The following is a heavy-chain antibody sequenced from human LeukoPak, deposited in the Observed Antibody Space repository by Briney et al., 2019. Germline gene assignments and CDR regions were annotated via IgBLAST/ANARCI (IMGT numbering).Heavy chain of an antibody. D-gene: IGHD5-18*01. CDR2: LFDSVRT. CDR3: ATIKRGSIFGYFDF. J-gene: IGHJ4*02. Sequence: SETLSLTCTVSGGSITSHYWGWVRQPPGKGLEWIAYLFDSVRTKDNPSLKSRLTLSADTSKNQFSLRLNSVTAADTAVYYCATIKRGSIFGYFDFWGQGIKVTVSS. CDR1: GGSITSHY. V-gene: IGHV4-59*11.